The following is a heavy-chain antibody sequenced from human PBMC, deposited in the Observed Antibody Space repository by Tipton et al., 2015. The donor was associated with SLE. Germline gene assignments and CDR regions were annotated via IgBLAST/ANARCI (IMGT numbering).Heavy chain of an antibody. CDR2: INHSGST. D-gene: IGHD2-2*01. CDR3: ARVRYCSSTSCYGYFDY. V-gene: IGHV4-34*01. Sequence: TLSLTCAVYGGSFSGYYWSWIRQPPGKGPEWIGEINHSGSTNYNPSLKSRVTISVDTSKNQFSLKLSSVTAADTAVYYCARVRYCSSTSCYGYFDYWGQGTLVTVSS. J-gene: IGHJ4*02. CDR1: GGSFSGYY.